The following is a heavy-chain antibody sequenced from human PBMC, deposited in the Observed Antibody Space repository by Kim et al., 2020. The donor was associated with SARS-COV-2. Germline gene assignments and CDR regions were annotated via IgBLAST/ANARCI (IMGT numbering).Heavy chain of an antibody. J-gene: IGHJ4*02. CDR1: GFTFDDYT. CDR3: AKGGDGYTDHWGWGY. Sequence: WGSLRLSCAASGFTFDDYTMHWVRQAPGKGLEWVSLISWDGGSTYYADSVKGRFTISRDNSKNSLYLQMNSLRTEDTALYYCAKGGDGYTDHWGWGYWGQGTLVTVSS. D-gene: IGHD7-27*01. CDR2: ISWDGGST. V-gene: IGHV3-43*01.